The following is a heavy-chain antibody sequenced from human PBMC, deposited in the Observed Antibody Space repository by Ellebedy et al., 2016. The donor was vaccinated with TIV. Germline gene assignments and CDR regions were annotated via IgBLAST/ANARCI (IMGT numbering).Heavy chain of an antibody. Sequence: GASVKVSCKASGGSFSSYEISWVRQAPGQGLEWMGRIIPAFGTPDFAQKFQGRVTITADESTKTAYMELSSLRSEDTAVYFCASSYGDYVSGFLQRWGQGTPVTVSS. CDR2: IIPAFGTP. D-gene: IGHD4-17*01. V-gene: IGHV1-69*13. J-gene: IGHJ1*01. CDR1: GGSFSSYE. CDR3: ASSYGDYVSGFLQR.